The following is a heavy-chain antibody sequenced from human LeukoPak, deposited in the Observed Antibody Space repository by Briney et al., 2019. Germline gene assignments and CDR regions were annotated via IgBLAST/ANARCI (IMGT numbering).Heavy chain of an antibody. CDR3: ARVGSVVPAAAYWSDP. CDR2: INPNSGGT. CDR1: GYTFTGYY. D-gene: IGHD2-2*01. V-gene: IGHV1-2*02. Sequence: ASVKVSCKASGYTFTGYYMHWVRQAPGQGLEWMGWINPNSGGTNYAQKFQGRVTMTRDTSISTAYMELSRLRSDDTAVYYCARVGSVVPAAAYWSDPWGQGTLVTVSS. J-gene: IGHJ5*02.